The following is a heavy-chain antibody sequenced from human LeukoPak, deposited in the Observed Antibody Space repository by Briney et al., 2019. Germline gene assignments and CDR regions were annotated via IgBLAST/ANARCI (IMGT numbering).Heavy chain of an antibody. Sequence: GESLKISCKGSGYSFTSYWIGWVRQMPGKGLEWMGIIYPGDSDTRYSPSFQGQVTISADKSISTAYLQWSSLKASDTAMYYCARSRRDGYNYDAFDIWGPGTMVTVSS. CDR1: GYSFTSYW. J-gene: IGHJ3*02. CDR3: ARSRRDGYNYDAFDI. D-gene: IGHD5-24*01. V-gene: IGHV5-51*01. CDR2: IYPGDSDT.